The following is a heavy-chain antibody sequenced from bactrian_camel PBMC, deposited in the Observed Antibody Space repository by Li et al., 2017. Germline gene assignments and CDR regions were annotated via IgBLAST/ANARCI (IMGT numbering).Heavy chain of an antibody. CDR2: IDYSGTLT. D-gene: IGHD5*01. Sequence: VQLVESGGDLVQPGGSLTLSCAASGFRFGDYPMSWVRQAPGKALEWLAQIDYSGTLTRINTPAEGRFTISRDNAKNMLYLRLRSLKPEDTAMYYCTTCFDQNGARYSDTWPRGKGTQVTVS. CDR1: GFRFGDYP. V-gene: IGHV3S42*01. J-gene: IGHJ4*01.